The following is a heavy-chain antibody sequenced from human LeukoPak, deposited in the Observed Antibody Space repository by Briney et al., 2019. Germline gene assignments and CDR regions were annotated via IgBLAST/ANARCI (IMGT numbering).Heavy chain of an antibody. D-gene: IGHD6-13*01. CDR1: GFTFSSYS. J-gene: IGHJ4*01. Sequence: PGGSLRLSCAASGFTFSSYSMNWVRQAPGKGLEWVANIRQDGSEKHYVDSVKGRFTISRDNAQNSLFLQMNSLRAEDTAVYYCARDQGSSGVSDDWGHGTLVTVSS. V-gene: IGHV3-7*04. CDR3: ARDQGSSGVSDD. CDR2: IRQDGSEK.